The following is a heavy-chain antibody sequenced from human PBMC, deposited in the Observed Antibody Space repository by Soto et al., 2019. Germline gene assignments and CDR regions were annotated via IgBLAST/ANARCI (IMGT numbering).Heavy chain of an antibody. CDR3: ARGFYIVVVPAAYYYYGMDV. D-gene: IGHD2-2*01. CDR1: GGSFSGYY. J-gene: IGHJ6*02. V-gene: IGHV4-34*01. Sequence: SETLSLTCAVYGGSFSGYYWSWIRKPPGKGMEWIGEINHSGSTNYNPSLKTHFTISVDTSKNQFSLKLSSLTAADTAVYYCARGFYIVVVPAAYYYYGMDVWGQGTTVTVSS. CDR2: INHSGST.